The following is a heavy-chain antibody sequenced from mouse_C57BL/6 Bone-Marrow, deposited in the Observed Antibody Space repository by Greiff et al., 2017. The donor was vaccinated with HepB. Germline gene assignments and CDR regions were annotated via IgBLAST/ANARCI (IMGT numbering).Heavy chain of an antibody. CDR3: ARNLHFDY. Sequence: EVQLVESGGGLVKPGGSLKLSCAASGFTFSDYGMHWVRQAPETGLEWVAYSSSGSSTIYYADTVKGRFTISRDNAKNTLFLQMTSLRSEDTAMYYCARNLHFDYWGQGTTLTVSS. J-gene: IGHJ2*01. CDR1: GFTFSDYG. V-gene: IGHV5-17*01. CDR2: SSSGSSTI.